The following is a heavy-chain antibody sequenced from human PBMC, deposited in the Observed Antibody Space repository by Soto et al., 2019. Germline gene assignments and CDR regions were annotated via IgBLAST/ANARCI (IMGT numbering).Heavy chain of an antibody. CDR2: IKEDGSEA. V-gene: IGHV3-7*05. D-gene: IGHD3-16*01. CDR1: GFTFSTYW. J-gene: IGHJ6*02. CDR3: ARDWGAPGRGSALGYYYHFGMDV. Sequence: EVKLVESGGGLVQPGGSLRLSCAASGFTFSTYWMNWVRQAPGKGLEWVPNIKEDGSEAYYVGSVKGRFTISRDNAKNSLYLDMNSLRGEDTAVYYCARDWGAPGRGSALGYYYHFGMDVWGQGTTVTVPS.